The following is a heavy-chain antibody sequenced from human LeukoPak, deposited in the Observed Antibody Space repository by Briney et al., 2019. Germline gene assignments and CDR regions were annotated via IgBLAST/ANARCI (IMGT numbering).Heavy chain of an antibody. Sequence: GGSLRLSCAASGFTFSSYWMNWVRQAPGKGLEWVAVIWYDGSNKYYADSVKGRFTISRDNSKNTLYLQMNSLRAEDTAVYYCAREISSAYSSGWPNFDYWGQGTLVTVSS. D-gene: IGHD6-19*01. J-gene: IGHJ4*02. CDR1: GFTFSSYW. CDR3: AREISSAYSSGWPNFDY. V-gene: IGHV3-33*08. CDR2: IWYDGSNK.